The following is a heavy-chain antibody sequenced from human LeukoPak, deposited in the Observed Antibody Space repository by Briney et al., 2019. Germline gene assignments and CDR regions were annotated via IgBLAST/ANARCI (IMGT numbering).Heavy chain of an antibody. D-gene: IGHD6-19*01. J-gene: IGHJ3*02. V-gene: IGHV4-34*01. Sequence: SETLSLTCAVYGGSFSGYYWSWIRQPPGKGLEWIGEINHSGSTNYNPSLKSRVTISVDTSKNQFSLKLSSVTAADTAVYYCARDLREYSSGWYPGAFDIWGQGTMVTVSS. CDR3: ARDLREYSSGWYPGAFDI. CDR2: INHSGST. CDR1: GGSFSGYY.